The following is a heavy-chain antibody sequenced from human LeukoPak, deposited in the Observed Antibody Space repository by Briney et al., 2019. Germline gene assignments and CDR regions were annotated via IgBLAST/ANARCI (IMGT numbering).Heavy chain of an antibody. Sequence: PSETLSLACAVYGGSFSGYYWSWIRQPPGKGLEWIGSIYHSGSTYYNPSLKSRVTISRDTSKNQFSLKLSSVTAADSAVYYCGRYRGNERGIDYWGRGTPVTVSS. CDR2: IYHSGST. CDR1: GGSFSGYY. J-gene: IGHJ4*02. CDR3: GRYRGNERGIDY. V-gene: IGHV4-34*10. D-gene: IGHD5-12*01.